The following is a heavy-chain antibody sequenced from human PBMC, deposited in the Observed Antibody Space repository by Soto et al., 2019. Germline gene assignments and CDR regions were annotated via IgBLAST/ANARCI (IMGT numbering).Heavy chain of an antibody. D-gene: IGHD5-18*01. CDR1: GGSISSAGHY. CDR2: IYYSGST. CDR3: AQIPGYTSGYREHY. Sequence: QVQLQESGPGLVKPSQTLSLTCTVSGGSISSAGHYWSWIRQHPGKGLEWIGYIYYSGSTYYNPSLKSRVTISVDTSKNQFSLKLSSVTAADTAVYYWAQIPGYTSGYREHYWGQGTLVTVSS. V-gene: IGHV4-31*03. J-gene: IGHJ4*02.